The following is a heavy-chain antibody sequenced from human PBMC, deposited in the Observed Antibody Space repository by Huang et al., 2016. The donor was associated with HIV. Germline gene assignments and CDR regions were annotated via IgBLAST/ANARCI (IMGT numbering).Heavy chain of an antibody. CDR2: INSDGSST. D-gene: IGHD3-22*01. J-gene: IGHJ4*02. Sequence: EVQLVESGGGLVQPGGSLRLSCAASGFSISSYWMHWVRQAPGKGLVWVARINSDGSSTSYAASVKGRFTSSRDNAKNTLYLQMNSLRAEDTAVYYCARDPRIQSWLNFFDYWGQGTLVSVSS. CDR1: GFSISSYW. CDR3: ARDPRIQSWLNFFDY. V-gene: IGHV3-74*01.